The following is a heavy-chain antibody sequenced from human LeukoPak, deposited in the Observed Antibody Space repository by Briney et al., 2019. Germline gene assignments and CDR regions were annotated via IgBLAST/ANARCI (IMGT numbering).Heavy chain of an antibody. Sequence: GGSLRLSCAASGFTFSSYAMHWVRQAPGKGLEWVAVISYDGSNKYYADSVKGRFTISRDNSKNTLYLQMNSLRAEDTAVYYCATGGGWYNAHLPSDYWGQGTLVTVSS. J-gene: IGHJ4*02. V-gene: IGHV3-30-3*01. D-gene: IGHD6-19*01. CDR2: ISYDGSNK. CDR1: GFTFSSYA. CDR3: ATGGGWYNAHLPSDY.